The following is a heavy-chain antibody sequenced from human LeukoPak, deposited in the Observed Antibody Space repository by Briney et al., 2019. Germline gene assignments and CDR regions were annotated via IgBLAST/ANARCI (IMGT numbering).Heavy chain of an antibody. D-gene: IGHD3-22*01. CDR1: GGSFSGYY. J-gene: IGHJ4*02. CDR2: INHSGST. CDR3: ARGHYDSSGYYY. V-gene: IGHV4-34*01. Sequence: SETLSLTCAVYGGSFSGYYWSWIRQPPGKGLEWIGEINHSGSTNYNPSLKSRVTISVDTSKNQFSLKLSSVTAADTAVYYCARGHYDSSGYYYWGQGTLATVSS.